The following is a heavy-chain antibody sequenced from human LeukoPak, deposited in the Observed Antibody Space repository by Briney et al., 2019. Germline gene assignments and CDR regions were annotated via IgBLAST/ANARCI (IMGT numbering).Heavy chain of an antibody. D-gene: IGHD3-9*01. Sequence: SVKVSCKASGGTFSSYAISWVRQAPGQGLEWMGRIIPIFGTANYAQKFRGRVTITTDESTSTAYMELSSLRSEDTAVYYCARGVLRYFDYWFDPWGQGTLVTVSS. CDR1: GGTFSSYA. CDR2: IIPIFGTA. V-gene: IGHV1-69*05. CDR3: ARGVLRYFDYWFDP. J-gene: IGHJ5*02.